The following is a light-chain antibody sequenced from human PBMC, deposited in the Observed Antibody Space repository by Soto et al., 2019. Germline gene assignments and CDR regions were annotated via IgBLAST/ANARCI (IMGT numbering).Light chain of an antibody. V-gene: IGKV3-20*01. Sequence: EIVLTQSPGTLSLSPGERATLSCRASQSISSTYLAWYQQKPGQAPRLLIYGASNRATAIPDRFSGGGSGTDFTLTISRLEPEDFAVYYCQQYGTSPRTFGQGTKVEIK. CDR3: QQYGTSPRT. CDR2: GAS. CDR1: QSISSTY. J-gene: IGKJ1*01.